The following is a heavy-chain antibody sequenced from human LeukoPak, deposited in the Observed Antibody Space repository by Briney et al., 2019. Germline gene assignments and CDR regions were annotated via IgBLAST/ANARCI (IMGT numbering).Heavy chain of an antibody. CDR2: ISSSSSYI. CDR3: ARGRLYSSGWDDAFDI. Sequence: GGSLRLSRAASGFTCSSYSMNWVRQAPGKGLEWASSISSSSSYIYYADSVKGRFTISRDNAKNSLYLQMNSLRAEDTAVYYCARGRLYSSGWDDAFDIWGQGTMVTVSS. V-gene: IGHV3-21*04. D-gene: IGHD6-19*01. CDR1: GFTCSSYS. J-gene: IGHJ3*02.